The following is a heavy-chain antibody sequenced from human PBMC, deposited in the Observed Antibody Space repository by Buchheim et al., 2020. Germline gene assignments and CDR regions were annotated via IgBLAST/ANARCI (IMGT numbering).Heavy chain of an antibody. CDR1: GGSISSGGYY. Sequence: QVLVQESGPGLVKPSETLSLTCTVSGGSISSGGYYWSWIRQHPGKGLEWIGYIYYSGSTYYNPSLKSRVIISVDPSKNPFSLQLNSVTAADTAVYYCARTTSSSYPFDYWGQGTL. J-gene: IGHJ4*02. D-gene: IGHD3-22*01. CDR3: ARTTSSSYPFDY. CDR2: IYYSGST. V-gene: IGHV4-31*03.